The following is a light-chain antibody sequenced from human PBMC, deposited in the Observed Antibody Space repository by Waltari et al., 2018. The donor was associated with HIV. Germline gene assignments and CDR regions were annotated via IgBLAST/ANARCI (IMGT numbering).Light chain of an antibody. V-gene: IGLV1-51*01. CDR2: DNN. J-gene: IGLJ2*01. CDR1: SSNIANNY. Sequence: QSVLTQPPAVSAAPGQTVTISCSGSSSNIANNYVSWYQQLPGTAPQLLIYDNNRRSSGIPDRFSGPQSGTSATLAIAGLQTGDEADYYCGTWDTSLSAGVFGGGTKVTVL. CDR3: GTWDTSLSAGV.